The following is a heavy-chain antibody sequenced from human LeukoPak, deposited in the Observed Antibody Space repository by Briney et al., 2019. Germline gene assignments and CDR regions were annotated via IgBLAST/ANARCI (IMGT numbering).Heavy chain of an antibody. CDR3: AREGKYYGSGSYPPNY. CDR2: ISAYNGNT. V-gene: IGHV1-18*01. Sequence: ASVKVSCKASGCTFTSYGISWVRQAPGQGLEWMGWISAYNGNTNYAQKLQGRVTMTTDTSTSTAYMELRSLRSDDTAVYYCAREGKYYGSGSYPPNYWGQGTLVTVSS. CDR1: GCTFTSYG. D-gene: IGHD3-10*01. J-gene: IGHJ4*02.